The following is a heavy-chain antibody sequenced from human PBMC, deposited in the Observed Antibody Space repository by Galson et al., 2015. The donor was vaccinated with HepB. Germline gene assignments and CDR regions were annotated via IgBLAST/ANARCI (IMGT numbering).Heavy chain of an antibody. Sequence: SLRLSCAASGFTFSSYAMSWVRQAPGKGLEWVSAISGSGGSTYYADSVKGRFTISRDNSKNTLYLQMNSLRAEDTAVYYCAKDPGPYSSSPHRFDPWGQGTLVTVSS. CDR3: AKDPGPYSSSPHRFDP. J-gene: IGHJ5*02. D-gene: IGHD6-6*01. CDR1: GFTFSSYA. V-gene: IGHV3-23*01. CDR2: ISGSGGST.